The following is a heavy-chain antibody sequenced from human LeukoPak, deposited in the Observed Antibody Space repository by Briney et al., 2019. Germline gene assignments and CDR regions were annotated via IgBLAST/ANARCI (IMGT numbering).Heavy chain of an antibody. J-gene: IGHJ6*02. V-gene: IGHV3-23*01. Sequence: GGSLRLSWAASGFTFSSNAMSWVRQAPGNGLGWVSGINYSGGNTYYADSVKGRFTISRDNSKNTLYLQMNNLRAEDTAVYYCAKDDAHLRYFDWFQGLRYYYGMGVWGQATTVTVSS. CDR3: AKDDAHLRYFDWFQGLRYYYGMGV. CDR1: GFTFSSNA. CDR2: INYSGGNT. D-gene: IGHD3-9*01.